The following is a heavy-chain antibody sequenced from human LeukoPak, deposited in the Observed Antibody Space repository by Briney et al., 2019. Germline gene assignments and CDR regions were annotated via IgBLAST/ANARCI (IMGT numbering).Heavy chain of an antibody. D-gene: IGHD3-10*01. CDR3: ARDYYGSGSSHSLFDY. V-gene: IGHV3-7*01. Sequence: GGSLRLSCAASGFTFSSYSMNWVRQAPGKGLEWVANIKQDGSEKYYVDSVKGRFTISRDNAKNSLYLQMNSLRAEDTAVYYCARDYYGSGSSHSLFDYWGQGTLVTVSS. CDR1: GFTFSSYS. J-gene: IGHJ4*02. CDR2: IKQDGSEK.